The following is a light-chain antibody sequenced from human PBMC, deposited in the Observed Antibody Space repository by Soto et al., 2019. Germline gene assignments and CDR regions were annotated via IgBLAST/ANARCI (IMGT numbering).Light chain of an antibody. J-gene: IGKJ4*01. V-gene: IGKV1-5*03. CDR3: QQYNSYSLT. CDR2: KAS. Sequence: IQMTQSPSTLSASVGDRVTITCRASQSISSWLAWYQHKPGKAPNLLIYKASSLESGVPSMFIGSGSGTEFNLTISSLQPDDFATFYCQQYNSYSLTFGGGTKVEIK. CDR1: QSISSW.